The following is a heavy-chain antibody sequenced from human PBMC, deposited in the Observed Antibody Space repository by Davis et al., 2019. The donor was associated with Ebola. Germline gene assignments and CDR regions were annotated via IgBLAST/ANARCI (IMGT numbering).Heavy chain of an antibody. D-gene: IGHD3-3*01. CDR3: ANLEWVNPDY. CDR1: GFTFSRSW. CDR2: IKEAGSEK. V-gene: IGHV3-7*01. Sequence: PGGSLRLSCVASGFTFSRSWMNWVRQAPGQGLEWVASIKEAGSEKYHVHSVEGRFTISRDNAKNSLYLQMNSLRAEDTAVYYCANLEWVNPDYWGQGVVVTVSS. J-gene: IGHJ4*02.